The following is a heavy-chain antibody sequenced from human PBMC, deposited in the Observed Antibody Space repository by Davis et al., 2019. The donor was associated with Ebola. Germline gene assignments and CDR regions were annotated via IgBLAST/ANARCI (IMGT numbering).Heavy chain of an antibody. V-gene: IGHV3-74*01. CDR3: VRPAVRGGVFDD. CDR1: AFTFSNYW. CDR2: INSDASST. Sequence: PGGSLRLSCAASAFTFSNYWMYWVRQAPGEGLMCVSRINSDASSTNYADSVRGRFTISRDNAKNTLYLQMNSLRAEDTAVYHCVRPAVRGGVFDDWGQGTLVTVSS. D-gene: IGHD3-16*01. J-gene: IGHJ4*02.